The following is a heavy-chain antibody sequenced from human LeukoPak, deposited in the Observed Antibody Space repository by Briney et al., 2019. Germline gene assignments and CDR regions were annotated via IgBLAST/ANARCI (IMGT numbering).Heavy chain of an antibody. J-gene: IGHJ4*02. CDR3: ARGGYSGLDYSI. CDR1: GGSISSYY. CDR2: IYYSGST. D-gene: IGHD5-12*01. Sequence: SETLSLTCTVSGGSISSYYWSWIRQPPGKGLEWIGYIYYSGSTNYNPSLKSRITISVDTSKNQFSLEVSSVTAADTAVYYCARGGYSGLDYSIWGQGTLVTVSS. V-gene: IGHV4-59*01.